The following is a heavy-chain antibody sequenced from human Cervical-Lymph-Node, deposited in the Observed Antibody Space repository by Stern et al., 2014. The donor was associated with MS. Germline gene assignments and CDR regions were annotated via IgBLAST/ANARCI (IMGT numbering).Heavy chain of an antibody. Sequence: QLQLQESGPGLVKPSETLSLTCNVFGGSISSYYWSWIRQPPGKGLEWIGYIYYSGSTNYNPSLKSRVTISVDTSKNQFSLKLSSVTAADTAVYYCARGATQAFDPWGQGTLVTVSS. CDR2: IYYSGST. CDR1: GGSISSYY. CDR3: ARGATQAFDP. V-gene: IGHV4-59*01. J-gene: IGHJ5*02.